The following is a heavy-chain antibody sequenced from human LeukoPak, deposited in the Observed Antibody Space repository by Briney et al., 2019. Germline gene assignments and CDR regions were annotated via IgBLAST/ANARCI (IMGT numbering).Heavy chain of an antibody. Sequence: LRLSCAASGFTFSSYGMHWVRQAPGKGLEWVAVISYDGSNKYYADSVKGRFTISRDNSKNTLYLQMNSLRAEDTAVYYCAKANEAYCGGDCAFDYWGQGTLVTVSS. CDR3: AKANEAYCGGDCAFDY. D-gene: IGHD2-21*02. CDR2: ISYDGSNK. CDR1: GFTFSSYG. J-gene: IGHJ4*02. V-gene: IGHV3-30*18.